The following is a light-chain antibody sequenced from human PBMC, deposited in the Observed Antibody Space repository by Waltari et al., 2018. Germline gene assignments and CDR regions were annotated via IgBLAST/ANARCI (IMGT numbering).Light chain of an antibody. CDR3: QSDDTSLSVV. J-gene: IGLJ2*01. Sequence: QSVLTQPPSVSGAPGQRVSISCTGSGSNLGAGYDVHWYQQLPGKAPKLLIYGTGTRPPGVPDRVCGPQSGTAAALAITALQGGDEAEYYRQSDDTSLSVVVGGGTKLTVL. CDR1: GSNLGAGYD. CDR2: GTG. V-gene: IGLV1-40*01.